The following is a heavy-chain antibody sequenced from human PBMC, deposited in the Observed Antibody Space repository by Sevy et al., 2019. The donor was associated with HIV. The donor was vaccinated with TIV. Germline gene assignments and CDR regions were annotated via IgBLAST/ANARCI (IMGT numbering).Heavy chain of an antibody. CDR2: ISSSGSSI. J-gene: IGHJ5*02. Sequence: GGSLRLSCTASGFTFSSYDMNWVRQAPGKGLEWVSKISSSGSSIYYADSVKGRFTISRDNAKNSLNLQMNSLRAEDTAVYYCTRNVGALDNGFDPWGQGTLVTVSS. V-gene: IGHV3-48*03. D-gene: IGHD3-16*01. CDR1: GFTFSSYD. CDR3: TRNVGALDNGFDP.